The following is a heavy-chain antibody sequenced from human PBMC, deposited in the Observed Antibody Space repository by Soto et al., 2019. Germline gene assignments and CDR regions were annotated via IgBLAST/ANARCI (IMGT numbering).Heavy chain of an antibody. CDR2: ISGSGGST. D-gene: IGHD6-6*01. CDR1: GFTFGSYA. J-gene: IGHJ4*02. V-gene: IGHV3-23*01. CDR3: TKIAARYFFSH. Sequence: GGSLRLSCAASGFTFGSYAMSWVRQAPGKGLEWVSAISGSGGSTYYADSVKGRFTISRDNSKNTLYLQMNSLRAEDTAVYYCTKIAARYFFSHWGQGTLVTVSS.